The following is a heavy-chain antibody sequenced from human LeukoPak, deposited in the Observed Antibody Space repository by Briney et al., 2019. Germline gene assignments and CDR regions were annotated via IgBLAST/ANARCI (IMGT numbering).Heavy chain of an antibody. CDR1: GFTFLSYA. CDR2: ISYDGKND. D-gene: IGHD1-14*01. V-gene: IGHV3-30-3*02. CDR3: AKTGFQWGYYFYYMDV. Sequence: GRSLRLSCAASGFTFLSYAMHWVRQTPGKGLEWVAVISYDGKNDYHIDSVKGRFTISRDNSKNTLYLQMNSLIAEDTAVYYCAKTGFQWGYYFYYMDVWGKGTTVTVSS. J-gene: IGHJ6*03.